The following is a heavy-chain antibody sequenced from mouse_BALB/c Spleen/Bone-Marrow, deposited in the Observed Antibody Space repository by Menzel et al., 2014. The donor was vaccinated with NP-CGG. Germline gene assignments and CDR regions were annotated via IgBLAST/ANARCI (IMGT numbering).Heavy chain of an antibody. CDR2: INSGSSTI. D-gene: IGHD1-1*01. Sequence: EVQVVESGGGLVPPGGSRKLSCAASGFTFSSFGMHWVRQAPEKGLEWVAYINSGSSTIYYADTVKGRFTISRDNPKNTLFLQMTSLRSEDTAVYYCARRYYGSSFSYFDYWGQGTTLTVSS. J-gene: IGHJ2*01. V-gene: IGHV5-17*02. CDR1: GFTFSSFG. CDR3: ARRYYGSSFSYFDY.